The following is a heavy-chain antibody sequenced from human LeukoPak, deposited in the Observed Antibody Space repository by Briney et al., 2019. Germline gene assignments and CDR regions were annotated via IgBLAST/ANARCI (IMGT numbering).Heavy chain of an antibody. CDR1: GYSISSGYY. Sequence: SETLSLTCTVSGYSISSGYYWGWIRQPPGKGLEWIGYSYYSGSTNYNPSLKSRVTNSVDTSKNQFSLKLSSVTAADTAVYYCARVFYRPRFDYWGQGILVTVSS. V-gene: IGHV4-38-2*02. CDR3: ARVFYRPRFDY. CDR2: SYYSGST. D-gene: IGHD4-11*01. J-gene: IGHJ4*02.